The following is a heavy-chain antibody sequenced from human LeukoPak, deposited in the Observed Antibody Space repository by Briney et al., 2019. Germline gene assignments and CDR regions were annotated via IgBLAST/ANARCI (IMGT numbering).Heavy chain of an antibody. D-gene: IGHD2-21*01. Sequence: SETLSLTCAVYGGSFSGYYWSWIPQPPGKGLEWIGEINHSGSTNYNPSLKGRVTISVDTSKNQFSLKLSSVTAADTAVYYCARGAYCGGDCYREALDAFDIWGQGTMVTVSS. CDR1: GGSFSGYY. CDR3: ARGAYCGGDCYREALDAFDI. J-gene: IGHJ3*02. V-gene: IGHV4-34*01. CDR2: INHSGST.